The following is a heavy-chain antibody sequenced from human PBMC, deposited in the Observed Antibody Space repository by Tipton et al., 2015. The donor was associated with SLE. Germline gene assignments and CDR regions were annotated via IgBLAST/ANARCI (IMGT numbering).Heavy chain of an antibody. V-gene: IGHV4-31*02. D-gene: IGHD2-2*01. CDR3: ARSTDQNWFDP. CDR2: IYYGGGT. J-gene: IGHJ5*02. CDR1: RFGDYA. Sequence: RFGDYAVSWVRQPPGKGLEWIGNIYYGGGTYYNPSLESRVTISLDTSKNQFSLKLNSVTAADTAVYYCARSTDQNWFDPWGQGTLVTVSS.